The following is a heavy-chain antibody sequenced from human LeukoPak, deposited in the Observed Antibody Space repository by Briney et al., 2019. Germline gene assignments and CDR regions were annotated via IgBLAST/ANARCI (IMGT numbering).Heavy chain of an antibody. CDR2: IWYDGSNK. CDR1: GFTFSSFG. Sequence: PGGSLRLSCAASGFTFSSFGMHWVRQAPGKGLEWVAVIWYDGSNKYYGDSVKGRFTISRDNSKNILYLQMNTLRAEDTAVYFCARENTYYYDGSGYYNAFDYWGQGTLVTVSS. V-gene: IGHV3-33*01. J-gene: IGHJ4*02. CDR3: ARENTYYYDGSGYYNAFDY. D-gene: IGHD3-22*01.